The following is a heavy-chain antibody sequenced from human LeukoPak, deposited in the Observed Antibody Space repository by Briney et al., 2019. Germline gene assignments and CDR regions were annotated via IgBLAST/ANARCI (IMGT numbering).Heavy chain of an antibody. D-gene: IGHD3-10*01. V-gene: IGHV3-21*01. Sequence: GGSLRLSCAASGFTFSSYSMNWVRQAPGKGLEWVSSISSSSSYIYYADSVKGRFTISRDNAKNSLYLQMNSLRAEDTAVYYCARGRPGSYSFDYWGQGTLVTVSS. CDR2: ISSSSSYI. CDR1: GFTFSSYS. J-gene: IGHJ4*02. CDR3: ARGRPGSYSFDY.